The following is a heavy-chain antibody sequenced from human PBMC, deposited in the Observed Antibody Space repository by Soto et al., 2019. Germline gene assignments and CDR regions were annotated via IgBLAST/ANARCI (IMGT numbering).Heavy chain of an antibody. CDR2: ISSSGSTI. D-gene: IGHD6-19*01. CDR3: AREAVAAFAAFDI. J-gene: IGHJ3*02. CDR1: GFTFSDYY. Sequence: GGSLRLSCAASGFTFSDYYMSWIRQAPGKGLEWVSYISSSGSTIYYADSVKGRFTISRDNAKNSLYLQMNSLRAEDTAVYYCAREAVAAFAAFDIWGQGTMVTVSS. V-gene: IGHV3-11*01.